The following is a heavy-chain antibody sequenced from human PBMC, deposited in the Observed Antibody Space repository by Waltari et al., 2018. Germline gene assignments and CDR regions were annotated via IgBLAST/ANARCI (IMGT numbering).Heavy chain of an antibody. V-gene: IGHV4-39*07. D-gene: IGHD6-19*01. CDR2: GLSVGTT. CDR1: DAYNSSSSFY. Sequence: QVQLQESGPGLVRPSETLSLTCKVSDAYNSSSSFYWAWIRQPPGKGLEWLGSGLSVGTTHYNPSLHNRITICVDPSKNQFSRRLKSVTAADTAIYDCATDRGDPVAHPIDDWGQGTLVIVSS. J-gene: IGHJ4*02. CDR3: ATDRGDPVAHPIDD.